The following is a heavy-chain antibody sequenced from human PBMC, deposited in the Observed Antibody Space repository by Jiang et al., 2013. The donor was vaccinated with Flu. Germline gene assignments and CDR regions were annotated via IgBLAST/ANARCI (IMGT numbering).Heavy chain of an antibody. CDR2: IWYDGSNK. Sequence: RSLRLSCAASGFTFSSYGMHWVRQAPGKGLEWVAVIWYDGSNKYYADSVKGRFTTSRDNSKNTLYLQMNSLRAEDTAVYYCARDLSITYYDILTGSDYYGMDVWDQGTTVTVSS. V-gene: IGHV3-33*01. CDR1: GFTFSSYG. CDR3: ARDLSITYYDILTGSDYYGMDV. J-gene: IGHJ6*02. D-gene: IGHD3-9*01.